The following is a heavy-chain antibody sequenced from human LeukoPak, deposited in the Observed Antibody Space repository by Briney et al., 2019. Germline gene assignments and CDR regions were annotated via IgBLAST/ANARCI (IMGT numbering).Heavy chain of an antibody. CDR1: GYSFTSYW. J-gene: IGHJ3*02. Sequence: GESLKISCKGSGYSFTSYWIGWVRQMPGKGLEWMGIINPGESETRYSPSFQGQVTISAEKSISTAYLQWSSLKASDTAMYYCARPDSSGWYSAFDIWGQGTMVTVSS. D-gene: IGHD6-19*01. CDR2: INPGESET. V-gene: IGHV5-51*01. CDR3: ARPDSSGWYSAFDI.